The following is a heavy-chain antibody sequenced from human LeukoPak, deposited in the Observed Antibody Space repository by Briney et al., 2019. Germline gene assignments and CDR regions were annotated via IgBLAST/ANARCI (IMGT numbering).Heavy chain of an antibody. CDR1: GDSVSSNSAA. D-gene: IGHD6-19*01. CDR3: AREGAYSSGWYDSWSYFDY. J-gene: IGHJ4*02. V-gene: IGHV6-1*01. Sequence: SQTLSLTCAIPGDSVSSNSAAWNWIRQSPSRGLEWLGRTYYRSKWYNDYAVSVKSRITINPDTSKNQFSLQLNSVTPEDTAVYYCAREGAYSSGWYDSWSYFDYWGQGTLVTVSS. CDR2: TYYRSKWYN.